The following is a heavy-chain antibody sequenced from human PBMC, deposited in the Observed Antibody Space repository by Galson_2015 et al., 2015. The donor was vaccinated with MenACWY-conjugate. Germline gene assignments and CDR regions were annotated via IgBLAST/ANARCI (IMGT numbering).Heavy chain of an antibody. CDR2: ISTTGGTT. D-gene: IGHD3-10*01. J-gene: IGHJ5*02. CDR1: GFTFGDYA. CDR3: AQGAGSRWFDP. V-gene: IGHV3-23*01. Sequence: SLRLSCAASGFTFGDYAMSWFRQAPGKGLEWVSSISTTGGTTYYADSVKGRFTISRDNSKNTLYLQMNSLRAGDTAVYYCAQGAGSRWFDPWGQGTLVIVSS.